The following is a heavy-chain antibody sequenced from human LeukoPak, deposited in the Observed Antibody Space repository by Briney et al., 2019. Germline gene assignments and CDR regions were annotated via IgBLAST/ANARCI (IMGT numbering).Heavy chain of an antibody. CDR2: IKEDGSEK. D-gene: IGHD2-8*01. V-gene: IGHV3-7*04. CDR1: GFTSSSYW. CDR3: ARGLCTSGVCQNLPDYFDY. J-gene: IGHJ4*02. Sequence: PGGSLRLSCSASGFTSSSYWMSWVRQAPGRGLEWVANIKEDGSEKYYVGSVKGRFTISRDNAKNSLYLQMNSLRAEDTAVYYCARGLCTSGVCQNLPDYFDYWGQGTLVTVSS.